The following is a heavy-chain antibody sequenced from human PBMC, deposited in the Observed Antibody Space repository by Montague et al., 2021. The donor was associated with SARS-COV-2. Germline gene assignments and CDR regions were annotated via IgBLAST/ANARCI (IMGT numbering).Heavy chain of an antibody. CDR1: GDSVSINSAA. J-gene: IGHJ4*02. CDR3: ARGGWGAPGTGRLFDY. D-gene: IGHD3-10*01. Sequence: CAISGDSVSINSAAWNWIRQSPSRGHEWLGRTYYRSKWYNDYAVSVKSRITINPDTSKNQFSLQLNSVTPEDTAVYYCARGGWGAPGTGRLFDYWGQGTLVTVSS. V-gene: IGHV6-1*01. CDR2: TYYRSKWYN.